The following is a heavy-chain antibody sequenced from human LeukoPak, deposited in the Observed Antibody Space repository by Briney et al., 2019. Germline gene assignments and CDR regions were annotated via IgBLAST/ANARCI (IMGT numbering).Heavy chain of an antibody. D-gene: IGHD3-10*01. CDR1: GYIFTSYW. Sequence: GESLKISCKGSGYIFTSYWIGWVRQMPGKGLEWMGIIYPGDSDTRYSPSFQGQVTISAGKSISTAYLQWSSLKASDTAMYYCARTYYYGSGSHPSLGYWGQGTLVTVSS. CDR3: ARTYYYGSGSHPSLGY. J-gene: IGHJ4*02. CDR2: IYPGDSDT. V-gene: IGHV5-51*01.